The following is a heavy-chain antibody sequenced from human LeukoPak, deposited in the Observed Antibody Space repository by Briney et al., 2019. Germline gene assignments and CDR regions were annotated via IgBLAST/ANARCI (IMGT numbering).Heavy chain of an antibody. CDR1: GFTFSSYG. CDR3: AREFSYYDSYLDY. CDR2: IWYDGSNK. D-gene: IGHD3-22*01. J-gene: IGHJ4*02. V-gene: IGHV3-33*01. Sequence: PGGSLRLSCAASGFTFSSYGMHWVRQAPGKGPEWVAVIWYDGSNKYYADSVKGRFTISRDNSKNTLYLQMNSLRAEDTAVYYCAREFSYYDSYLDYWGQGTLVTVSS.